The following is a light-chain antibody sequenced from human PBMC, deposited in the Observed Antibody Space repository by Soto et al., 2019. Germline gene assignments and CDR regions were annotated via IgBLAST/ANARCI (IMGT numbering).Light chain of an antibody. CDR1: QSVSRS. CDR2: GAS. V-gene: IGKV3-15*01. J-gene: IGKJ4*01. Sequence: EIVMTQSPATLSVSPGERATLSCRASQSVSRSLAWYQQKPGQAPRLLIDGASTRAAGIPARFSGGGSGTEFTLTISSLQSDDFALYYCQQFHSWPLSFGGGTKVDIK. CDR3: QQFHSWPLS.